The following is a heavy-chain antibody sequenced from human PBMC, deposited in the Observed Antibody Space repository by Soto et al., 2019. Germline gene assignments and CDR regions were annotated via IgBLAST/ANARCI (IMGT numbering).Heavy chain of an antibody. V-gene: IGHV4-34*01. CDR3: AREGTGTAKFDS. Sequence: SETLSLTCAVYVGSFSGYSWSWIRQPPGKGLEWIGEINHSGSTNYNPSLKSRVIISVDTSKNQFSLKLSSVTAADTAVYYCAREGTGTAKFDSWGQRTLVTVSS. CDR1: VGSFSGYS. CDR2: INHSGST. D-gene: IGHD1-1*01. J-gene: IGHJ4*02.